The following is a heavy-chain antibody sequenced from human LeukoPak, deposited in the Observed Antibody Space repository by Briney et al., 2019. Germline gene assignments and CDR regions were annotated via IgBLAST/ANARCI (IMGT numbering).Heavy chain of an antibody. CDR2: ISVGGGDT. CDR1: GFTVSSNY. D-gene: IGHD3-16*01. J-gene: IGHJ4*02. CDR3: AKLNLGEMAYFDS. Sequence: HPGGSLRLSCAASGFTVSSNYMRWVRQAPGKGLEWVSSISVGGGDTFASDSVKGRFTITRENSKNTLYLQMTGLRVEDTAVYFCAKLNLGEMAYFDSWGQGTLVTVSS. V-gene: IGHV3-23*01.